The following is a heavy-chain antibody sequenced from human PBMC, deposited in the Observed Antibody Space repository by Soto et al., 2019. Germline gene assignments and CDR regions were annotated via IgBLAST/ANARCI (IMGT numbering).Heavy chain of an antibody. J-gene: IGHJ3*02. D-gene: IGHD5-18*01. V-gene: IGHV5-51*01. CDR3: ARQGYSYGIANDAFDI. Sequence: GESLKISCKGSGYSFTIYWIGWVRQMPGKGLEWMGIIYPGDSDTRYSPSFQGQVTISADKSISTAYLQWSSLKASDTAMYYCARQGYSYGIANDAFDIWGQGTMVTVSS. CDR2: IYPGDSDT. CDR1: GYSFTIYW.